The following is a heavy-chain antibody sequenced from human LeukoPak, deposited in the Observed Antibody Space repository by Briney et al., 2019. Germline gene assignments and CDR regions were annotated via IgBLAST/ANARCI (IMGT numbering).Heavy chain of an antibody. J-gene: IGHJ5*02. CDR3: ARTTRRDGYKGWLDP. D-gene: IGHD5-24*01. CDR1: GGTFSSYT. Sequence: GSSVKVSCKASGGTFSSYTVSWVRQAPGQGLEWMGRIIPILGIANYAQKFQGRVTITADKSTSTAYMELSSLRSEDTAVYYCARTTRRDGYKGWLDPWGQGTLVTVSS. V-gene: IGHV1-69*02. CDR2: IIPILGIA.